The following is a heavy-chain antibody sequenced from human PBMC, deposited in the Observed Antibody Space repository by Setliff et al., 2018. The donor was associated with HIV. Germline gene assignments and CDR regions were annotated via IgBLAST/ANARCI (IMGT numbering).Heavy chain of an antibody. V-gene: IGHV1-18*01. Sequence: ASVKVSCKASGYTFISYGISWVRQAPGQGLEWMGWISDFKGNTIYAQKLQGRLTMTTDTSTSTAYMELRSLRSDDTAVYYCGRVPYRSAWFSGGHNPFDVWGQGTMVTVSS. CDR3: GRVPYRSAWFSGGHNPFDV. J-gene: IGHJ3*01. CDR2: ISDFKGNT. CDR1: GYTFISYG. D-gene: IGHD6-19*01.